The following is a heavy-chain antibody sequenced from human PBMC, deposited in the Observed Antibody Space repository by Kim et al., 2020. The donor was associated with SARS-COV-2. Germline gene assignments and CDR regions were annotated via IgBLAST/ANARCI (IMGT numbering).Heavy chain of an antibody. CDR2: ISSSGSTI. D-gene: IGHD3-3*01. CDR1: GFTFSSYE. Sequence: GGSLRLSCAASGFTFSSYEMNWVRQAPGKGLEWVSYISSSGSTIYYADSVKGRFTISRDNAKNSLYLQMNSLIAEDTAVYYCARDLSLGDTIFGVVIYFDYWGQGTLVTVSS. CDR3: ARDLSLGDTIFGVVIYFDY. J-gene: IGHJ4*02. V-gene: IGHV3-48*03.